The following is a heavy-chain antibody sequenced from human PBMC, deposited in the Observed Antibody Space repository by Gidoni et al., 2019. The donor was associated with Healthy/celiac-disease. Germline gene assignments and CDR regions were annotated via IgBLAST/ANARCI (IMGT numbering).Heavy chain of an antibody. CDR3: AKGGGWAQDGYYFDY. V-gene: IGHV3-9*01. CDR2: ISWNSGSI. Sequence: EVQLVESGGGLVQPGRSLRLSCAASGFTFDDYAMHWVRQAPGKGLEWVSGISWNSGSIGYADSVKGRFTISRDNAKNSLYLQMNSLRAEDTALYYCAKGGGWAQDGYYFDYWGQGTLVTVSS. D-gene: IGHD6-19*01. J-gene: IGHJ4*02. CDR1: GFTFDDYA.